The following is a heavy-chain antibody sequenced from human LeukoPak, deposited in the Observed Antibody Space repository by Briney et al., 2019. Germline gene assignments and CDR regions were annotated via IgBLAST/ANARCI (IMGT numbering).Heavy chain of an antibody. CDR2: ICTSGDCT. V-gene: IGHV3-23*01. D-gene: IGHD1-26*01. CDR1: GFTFKNYG. J-gene: IGHJ4*02. CDR3: ATGGSYSEYYFDY. Sequence: GGSLRLSCAASGFTFKNYGMSWVRQAPGKGLEWVSAICTSGDCTYYGDSVKGRFTISRDNSKNTLYLQMNSLRAEDTAVYYCATGGSYSEYYFDYWGQGTLVTVSS.